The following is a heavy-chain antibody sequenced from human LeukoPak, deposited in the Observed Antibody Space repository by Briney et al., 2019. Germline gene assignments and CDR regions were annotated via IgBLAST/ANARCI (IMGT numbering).Heavy chain of an antibody. CDR2: ISWNSGSI. CDR3: ARGARITMIEGAFDI. J-gene: IGHJ3*02. V-gene: IGHV3-9*01. Sequence: GGSLSLSCAASGFTFSGYDMSWVRQAPGKGLEWVSGISWNSGSIGYADSVKGRFTISRDNAKNSLYLQMNSLRAEDTALYYCARGARITMIEGAFDIWGQRTMVTVSS. D-gene: IGHD3-22*01. CDR1: GFTFSGYD.